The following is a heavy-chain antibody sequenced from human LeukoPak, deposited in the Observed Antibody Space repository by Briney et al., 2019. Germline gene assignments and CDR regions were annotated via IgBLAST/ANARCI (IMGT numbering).Heavy chain of an antibody. J-gene: IGHJ4*02. CDR2: IYYSGST. Sequence: PSQTLSLTCTVSGGSISSSGYYWSWIRQHPGKGLEWIGYIYYSGSTYYNPSLKSRVTISVDTSKNQFSLKLSSVTAADTAVYYCAASMIVVVRVWGQGTLVTVSS. V-gene: IGHV4-31*03. D-gene: IGHD3-22*01. CDR3: AASMIVVVRV. CDR1: GGSISSSGYY.